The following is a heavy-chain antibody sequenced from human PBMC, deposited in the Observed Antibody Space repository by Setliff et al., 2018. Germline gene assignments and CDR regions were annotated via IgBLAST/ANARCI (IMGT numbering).Heavy chain of an antibody. CDR1: GYTFTSHY. CDR3: ARDVFPYHYEGAFDI. D-gene: IGHD3-22*01. J-gene: IGHJ3*02. V-gene: IGHV1-46*01. CDR2: INXXXXXX. Sequence: ASVKVSCKASGYTFTSHYMHWVRQAPGLGLEWMGTINXXXXXXXXXXXXXXXVTMTRDTSTSTVYMDMSSLRSEDTAVYYCARDVFPYHYEGAFDIWGQGTMVTVSS.